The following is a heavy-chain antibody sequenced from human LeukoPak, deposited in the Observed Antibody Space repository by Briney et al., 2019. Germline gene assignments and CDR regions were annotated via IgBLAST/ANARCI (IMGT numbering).Heavy chain of an antibody. V-gene: IGHV1-69*05. J-gene: IGHJ3*02. Sequence: SVKVSCKASGGTFSSYAISWVRQAPGQGLEWMGGIIPIFGTANYAQKFQGRVTITTDESTSTAYMELSSLRSEDTAVYYCARDCSSTSCHNDAFDIWGQGTMVTVSS. CDR1: GGTFSSYA. CDR2: IIPIFGTA. D-gene: IGHD2-2*01. CDR3: ARDCSSTSCHNDAFDI.